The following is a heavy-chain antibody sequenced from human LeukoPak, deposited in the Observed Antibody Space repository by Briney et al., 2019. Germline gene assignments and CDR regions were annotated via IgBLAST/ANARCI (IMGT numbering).Heavy chain of an antibody. CDR1: GGTFRSYA. J-gene: IGHJ4*02. D-gene: IGHD3-3*01. Sequence: GASVKVSCKASGGTFRSYAISWVRQAPGQGLEWMGGIIPIFGTANYAQKFQGRVTITADESTSTAYMELSSLRSEDTAVYYCARVTYYDFWSGPGYFDYWGQGTLVTVSS. CDR3: ARVTYYDFWSGPGYFDY. CDR2: IIPIFGTA. V-gene: IGHV1-69*13.